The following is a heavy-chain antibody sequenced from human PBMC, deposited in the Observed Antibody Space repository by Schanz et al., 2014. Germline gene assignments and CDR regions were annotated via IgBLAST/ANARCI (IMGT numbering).Heavy chain of an antibody. CDR3: ARDKGGYYAFDY. Sequence: EVQLVESGGGLLQPGGSLRLSCAASGFTFGTFWMSWVRQAPGKGLEWVANINQDGSDKSYVDSVKGRFTISRDNAKNAMYLQMNNLRAVDAAVNYCARDKGGYYAFDYWGQGSLVTVSS. J-gene: IGHJ4*02. CDR1: GFTFGTFW. CDR2: INQDGSDK. V-gene: IGHV3-7*01. D-gene: IGHD3-22*01.